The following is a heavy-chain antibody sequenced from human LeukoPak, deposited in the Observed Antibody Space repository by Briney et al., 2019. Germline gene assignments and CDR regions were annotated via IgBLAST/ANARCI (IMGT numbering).Heavy chain of an antibody. D-gene: IGHD2-15*01. CDR2: ISSSSSYI. CDR3: ARQDLGYCSGGSCYPSYYYYGMDV. CDR1: GFTFSSYA. Sequence: GGSLRLSCAASGFTFSSYAMSWVRQAPGKGLEWVSSISSSSSYIYYADSVKGRFTISRDNAKNSLYLQMNSLRAEDTAVYYCARQDLGYCSGGSCYPSYYYYGMDVWGQGTTVTVSS. V-gene: IGHV3-21*01. J-gene: IGHJ6*02.